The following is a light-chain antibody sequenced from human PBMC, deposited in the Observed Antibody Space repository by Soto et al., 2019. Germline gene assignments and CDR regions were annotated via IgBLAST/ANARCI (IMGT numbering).Light chain of an antibody. V-gene: IGLV1-51*01. CDR2: DND. Sequence: QSVLTQPPSVSAAAGQKVTISCSGSTSNVGNTYVSWYQQLPGTAPKLLIYDNDKRPSGIPDRFSGSKSGTSATLGITGLQTGDEADYYCETWDISLSAVVFGGGTKLTVL. J-gene: IGLJ3*02. CDR1: TSNVGNTY. CDR3: ETWDISLSAVV.